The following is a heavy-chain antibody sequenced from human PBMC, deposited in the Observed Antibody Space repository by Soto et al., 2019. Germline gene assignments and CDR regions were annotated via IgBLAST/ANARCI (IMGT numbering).Heavy chain of an antibody. V-gene: IGHV3-9*01. Sequence: EVQLVESGGGLVQPGRSLRLSCASSGFTFDDYAMHWVRQAPGKGLEWVSGISWNSGSIVYADSVKGRFTISRDHAKNSLYLKMNRLRDEDTALYYCTTDILEYSSAPVGMDVWGQGTKVTVSS. D-gene: IGHD6-6*01. CDR2: ISWNSGSI. J-gene: IGHJ6*02. CDR1: GFTFDDYA. CDR3: TTDILEYSSAPVGMDV.